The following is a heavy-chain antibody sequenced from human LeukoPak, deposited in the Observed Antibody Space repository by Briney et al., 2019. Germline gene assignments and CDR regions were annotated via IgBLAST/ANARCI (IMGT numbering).Heavy chain of an antibody. CDR3: ARTKSRLGELSSDPDAFDI. D-gene: IGHD3-16*02. V-gene: IGHV1-18*01. J-gene: IGHJ3*02. Sequence: GASVKVSCKASGYRLSSYGISWVRQAPGQGLEWMGWISAYNDNTNSAQKFQGRVTMTTDTSTSSAYMELRSLRSDDTAVYYCARTKSRLGELSSDPDAFDIWGQGTMVTVSS. CDR1: GYRLSSYG. CDR2: ISAYNDNT.